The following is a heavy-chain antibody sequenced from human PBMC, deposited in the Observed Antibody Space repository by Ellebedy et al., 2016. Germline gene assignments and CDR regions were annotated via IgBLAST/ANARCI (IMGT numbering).Heavy chain of an antibody. J-gene: IGHJ4*02. CDR3: ARGSRRDGYLVGFDY. CDR1: GGSISTYY. V-gene: IGHV4-59*01. CDR2: IHYSGTT. Sequence: SETLSLTXTVSGGSISTYYWSWIRQPPGNGLEWIGNIHYSGTTNYNPSLKSRVTISVDTSKNQFSVKVTSVTAADTAVYYCARGSRRDGYLVGFDYWGQGILVTVSS. D-gene: IGHD5-24*01.